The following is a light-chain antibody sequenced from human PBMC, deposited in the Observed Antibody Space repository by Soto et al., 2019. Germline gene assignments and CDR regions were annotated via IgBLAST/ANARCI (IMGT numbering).Light chain of an antibody. CDR3: QQYGGSPRT. V-gene: IGKV3-20*01. CDR1: QSISSSY. Sequence: EIVLTQSPGTLSLSPGERATLSCRASQSISSSYLTWYQQKPGQAPRLLMYGASSRATGIPDRFSGSGSGADFTLTISRLEPEDFAVYYCQQYGGSPRTVGQGTKVESK. J-gene: IGKJ1*01. CDR2: GAS.